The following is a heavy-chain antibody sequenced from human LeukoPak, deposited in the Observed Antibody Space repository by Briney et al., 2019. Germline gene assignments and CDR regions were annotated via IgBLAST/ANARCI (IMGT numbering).Heavy chain of an antibody. CDR3: AKDQRDTTSWYLDY. D-gene: IGHD2-15*01. CDR2: IRNDGSIK. V-gene: IGHV3-30*02. CDR1: GFTFSSYG. Sequence: GGSLRLSCAASGFTFSSYGMHWVRQAPGKGLEWVAFIRNDGSIKYYADSVKGRFTISRDNSRNTMSLQMNSLRAEDTALYYCAKDQRDTTSWYLDYWGQGTLVTVSS. J-gene: IGHJ4*02.